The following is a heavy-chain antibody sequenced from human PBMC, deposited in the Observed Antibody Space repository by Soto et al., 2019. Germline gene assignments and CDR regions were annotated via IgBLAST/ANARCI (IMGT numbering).Heavy chain of an antibody. CDR3: ASEGVSRVATKALDY. Sequence: QVQLVESGGGVVQPGRSLRLSCAASGFTFSSYGMHWVRQAPGKGLEWVAVIWYDGSNKYYADSVKGRFTISRDNSKNTLYLQMNSLRAEDTAVYYCASEGVSRVATKALDYWGQGTLVTVSS. CDR1: GFTFSSYG. J-gene: IGHJ4*02. V-gene: IGHV3-33*01. D-gene: IGHD2-15*01. CDR2: IWYDGSNK.